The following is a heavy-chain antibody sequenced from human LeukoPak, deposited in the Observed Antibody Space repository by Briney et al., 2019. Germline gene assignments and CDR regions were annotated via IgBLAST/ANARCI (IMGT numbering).Heavy chain of an antibody. CDR1: GGSVRSDISH. CDR2: VHYSGSA. CDR3: ARNRDWYATDV. D-gene: IGHD3-9*01. J-gene: IGHJ6*02. Sequence: PSETLSLTCSVSGGSVRSDISHWSWIRQPPGKGLEWIGYVHYSGSANYNPSLESRVTMSLDNSKNQFSLELTSVTAADTAVYYCARNRDWYATDVWGQGAAVTVSS. V-gene: IGHV4-61*01.